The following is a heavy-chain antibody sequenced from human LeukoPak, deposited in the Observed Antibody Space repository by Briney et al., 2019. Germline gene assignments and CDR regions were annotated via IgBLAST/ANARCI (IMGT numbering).Heavy chain of an antibody. CDR1: GGSISYYY. J-gene: IGHJ3*02. CDR3: ARGRGYTYGIDAFDI. Sequence: SETLSLTCTVSGGSISYYYWSWIRQPPGKGLEWIGYIYYSGSTNYNPSLKSRVTISVDTSKKQFSLKVSSVTAADTAVYFCARGRGYTYGIDAFDIWGQGTMVTVSS. D-gene: IGHD5-18*01. CDR2: IYYSGST. V-gene: IGHV4-59*01.